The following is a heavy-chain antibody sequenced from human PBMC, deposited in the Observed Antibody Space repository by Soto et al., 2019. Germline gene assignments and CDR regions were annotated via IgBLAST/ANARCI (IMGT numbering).Heavy chain of an antibody. D-gene: IGHD6-6*01. CDR1: GFTFSSYA. CDR3: AKDSSMNGIAARRRYYYGMDV. V-gene: IGHV3-23*01. J-gene: IGHJ6*02. Sequence: PGGSLRLSCAASGFTFSSYAMSWVRQAPGKGLEWVSAISGSGGSTYYADSVKGRFTISRDNSKNTLYLQMNSLRAEDTAVYYCAKDSSMNGIAARRRYYYGMDVWGQGTTVTVSS. CDR2: ISGSGGST.